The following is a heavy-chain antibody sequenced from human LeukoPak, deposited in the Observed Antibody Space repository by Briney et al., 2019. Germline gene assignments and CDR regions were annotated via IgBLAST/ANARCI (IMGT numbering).Heavy chain of an antibody. V-gene: IGHV1-69*13. Sequence: AASVKVSCKASGGTFSSYAISWVRQAPGQGLEWMGGIIPIFGTANYAQKFQGRVTITADESTSTAYMELSSLRSEDTAVYYCARGRLRGYSYGDYWGQGTLVTVSS. CDR2: IIPIFGTA. J-gene: IGHJ4*02. D-gene: IGHD5-18*01. CDR3: ARGRLRGYSYGDY. CDR1: GGTFSSYA.